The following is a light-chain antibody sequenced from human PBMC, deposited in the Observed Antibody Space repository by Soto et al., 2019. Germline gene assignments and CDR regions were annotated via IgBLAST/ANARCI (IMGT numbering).Light chain of an antibody. CDR2: EDN. CDR1: SPNIGNNY. Sequence: QSVLTQPPSVSAAPEQKVTISCSGSSPNIGNNYVAWYRQLPGTAPKFLIFEDNKRPSGVPDRFSVSKSGTSATLGISGLQTGDEADYYCGTWDLSLSIYVFGTGTKVTVL. J-gene: IGLJ1*01. V-gene: IGLV1-51*01. CDR3: GTWDLSLSIYV.